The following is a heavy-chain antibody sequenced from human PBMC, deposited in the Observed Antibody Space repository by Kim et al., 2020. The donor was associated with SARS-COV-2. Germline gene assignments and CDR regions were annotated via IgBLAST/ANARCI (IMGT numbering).Heavy chain of an antibody. CDR3: AKGVTAMVSGYYYGMDV. CDR2: ISGSGGST. J-gene: IGHJ6*01. D-gene: IGHD5-18*01. CDR1: GFTFSSYA. V-gene: IGHV3-23*01. Sequence: GGSLRLSCAASGFTFSSYAMSWVRQAPGKGLEWVSAISGSGGSTYYADSVKGRFTISRDNSKNTLYLQMNSLRAEDTAVYYCAKGVTAMVSGYYYGMDVCGQGATCTASS.